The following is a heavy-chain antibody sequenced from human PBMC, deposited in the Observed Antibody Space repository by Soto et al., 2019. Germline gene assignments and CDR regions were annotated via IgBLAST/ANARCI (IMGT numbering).Heavy chain of an antibody. D-gene: IGHD3-10*01. Sequence: QVQLVQSGAEVKKPGASVKVSCKASGYTFTSYYMHWVRQAPGQGLEWMGIINPSGGSTSYAQKFQGRVTMTRDTSTSTVYMELSSLRSEDTAVYNCARAMVRGRGSYYYYGMDVWGQGTTVTVSS. J-gene: IGHJ6*02. V-gene: IGHV1-46*01. CDR2: INPSGGST. CDR3: ARAMVRGRGSYYYYGMDV. CDR1: GYTFTSYY.